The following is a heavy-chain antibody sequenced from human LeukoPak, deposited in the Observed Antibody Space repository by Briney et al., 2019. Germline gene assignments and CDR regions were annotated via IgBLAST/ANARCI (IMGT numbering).Heavy chain of an antibody. CDR3: ARHSSGWYDYYMDV. CDR2: INPNSGGT. J-gene: IGHJ6*03. D-gene: IGHD6-19*01. Sequence: ASVKVSCKASGYTFTGYYMHWVRQAPGQGLEWMGWINPNSGGTNYAQKFQGRVTMTRDTSISTVYMELSRLRSDDTAVYYCARHSSGWYDYYMDVWGKGTTVTVSS. V-gene: IGHV1-2*02. CDR1: GYTFTGYY.